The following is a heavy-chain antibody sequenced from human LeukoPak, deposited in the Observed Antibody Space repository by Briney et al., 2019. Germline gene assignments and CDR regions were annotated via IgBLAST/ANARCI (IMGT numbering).Heavy chain of an antibody. D-gene: IGHD2-2*01. CDR1: GYSISSGYY. CDR3: ARHPPQYCSGTSCYDY. J-gene: IGHJ4*02. Sequence: SETLSLTCAVSGYSISSGYYWGWVRQPPGKGLEWIGTIYHTGSPHYNPSLKSRVTISVETSKNQFSLKMSSVTAADTAVYYCARHPPQYCSGTSCYDYWGQGTLVTVSS. CDR2: IYHTGSP. V-gene: IGHV4-38-2*01.